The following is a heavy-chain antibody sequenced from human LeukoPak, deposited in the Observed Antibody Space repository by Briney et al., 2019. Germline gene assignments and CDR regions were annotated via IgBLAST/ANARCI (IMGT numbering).Heavy chain of an antibody. V-gene: IGHV3-30*04. CDR3: ARGVCSGGSCYSGY. D-gene: IGHD2-15*01. J-gene: IGHJ4*02. CDR2: ISYDGSNK. CDR1: GFTFSSYA. Sequence: PGGSLRLSCAASGFTFSSYAMHWVRQAPGKGLEWVAVISYDGSNKYYADSVKGRFTISRDNSKNTLYLQMNSLRAEDTAVYYCARGVCSGGSCYSGYWGQGTLVTFSS.